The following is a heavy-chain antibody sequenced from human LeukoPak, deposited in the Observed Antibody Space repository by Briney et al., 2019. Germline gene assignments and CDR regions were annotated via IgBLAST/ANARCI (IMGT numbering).Heavy chain of an antibody. V-gene: IGHV3-30*02. J-gene: IGHJ5*02. CDR2: IRYDGSNK. CDR1: GFTFSIYG. D-gene: IGHD2-2*01. Sequence: AGGSLRLSCAASGFTFSIYGMHWVRQAPGKGLEWVAFIRYDGSNKYYADSVKGRFTISRDNSKNTLYLQMNSLRAEDTAVYYCAKDLVGYQLSINWFDPWGQGTLVTVSS. CDR3: AKDLVGYQLSINWFDP.